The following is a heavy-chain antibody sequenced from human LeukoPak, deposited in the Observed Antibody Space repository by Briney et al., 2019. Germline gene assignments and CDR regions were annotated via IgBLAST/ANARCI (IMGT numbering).Heavy chain of an antibody. CDR1: GYSFTNSY. D-gene: IGHD4/OR15-4a*01. CDR3: ARQLGNYYSAFDS. Sequence: ASVTVSCKRSGYSFTNSYIPWVRQPPGQGPEGVGWMKPASAGAALAPKFQGWVSMTWDSSIPSAYMDLTSLRSDDTAIYYCARQLGNYYSAFDSGGQGTLVTVSS. CDR2: MKPASAGA. J-gene: IGHJ4*02. V-gene: IGHV1-2*04.